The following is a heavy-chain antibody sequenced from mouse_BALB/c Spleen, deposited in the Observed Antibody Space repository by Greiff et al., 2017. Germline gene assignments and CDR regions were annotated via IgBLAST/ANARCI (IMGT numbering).Heavy chain of an antibody. CDR1: GFSLTSYD. V-gene: IGHV2-9*02. CDR3: AGGDGEDGMDY. D-gene: IGHD2-3*01. J-gene: IGHJ4*01. Sequence: QVQLKESGPGLVAPSQSLSITCTVSGFSLTSYDVHWVRQPPGKGLEWLGVIWAGGSTNDNSALMSRLSTRKDNSKSQVFCKMNSLQTDDTAMYCWAGGDGEDGMDYWGQGTSVTVSS. CDR2: IWAGGST.